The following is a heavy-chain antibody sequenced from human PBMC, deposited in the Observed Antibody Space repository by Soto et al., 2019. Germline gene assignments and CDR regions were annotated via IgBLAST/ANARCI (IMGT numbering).Heavy chain of an antibody. CDR1: GFIFSSYS. D-gene: IGHD5-12*01. V-gene: IGHV3-48*01. Sequence: EVQLVESGGGLVQPGGSLRLSCAASGFIFSSYSMNWVRQAPGKGREWVSYISSSSSTIYYADSVKGRFTISRDNAKNSLYLQMNSLRAEDTAVYYCARVGEYPGIVATKRGRFDYWGQGTLVTVSS. CDR3: ARVGEYPGIVATKRGRFDY. J-gene: IGHJ4*02. CDR2: ISSSSSTI.